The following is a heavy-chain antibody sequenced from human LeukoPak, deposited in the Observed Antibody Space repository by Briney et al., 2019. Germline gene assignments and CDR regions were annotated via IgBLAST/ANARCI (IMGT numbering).Heavy chain of an antibody. Sequence: GGSLRLSCAAPGFTFSSYSMNWVRQAPGKGLEWVSYISSSSSTIYYADSVKGRFTISRDNAKNSLYLQMNSLRAEDTAVYYCARGVYYDILTGPMDVWGQGTTVTVSS. CDR3: ARGVYYDILTGPMDV. D-gene: IGHD3-9*01. CDR2: ISSSSSTI. CDR1: GFTFSSYS. J-gene: IGHJ6*02. V-gene: IGHV3-48*01.